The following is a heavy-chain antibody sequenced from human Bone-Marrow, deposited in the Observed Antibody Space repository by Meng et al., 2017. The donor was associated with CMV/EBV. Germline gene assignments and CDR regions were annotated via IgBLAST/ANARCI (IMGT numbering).Heavy chain of an antibody. J-gene: IGHJ4*02. CDR2: IRYDGSNK. Sequence: GESLKISCAASGFTFSSYGMHWVRQAPGKGLEWVAFIRYDGSNKYYADSVKGRFTISRDNSKNTLYLQMNSLRAEDTAVYYCAKARSVVTPYYFDYWGQGKLVNVAS. D-gene: IGHD4-23*01. V-gene: IGHV3-30*02. CDR1: GFTFSSYG. CDR3: AKARSVVTPYYFDY.